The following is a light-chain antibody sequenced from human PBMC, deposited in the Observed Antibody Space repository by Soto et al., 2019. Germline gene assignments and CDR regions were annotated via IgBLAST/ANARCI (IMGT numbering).Light chain of an antibody. CDR2: GAS. V-gene: IGKV3-15*01. J-gene: IGKJ2*01. Sequence: EIVMTQSPATLSVSPGERATLSCRASQSVSSNLAWYQQKPGQAPRLLIYGASTRATGIPARFSGSGSGTEFTLTISSLQSEDFATYYCQQSYSTPRTFGQGTTLENK. CDR3: QQSYSTPRT. CDR1: QSVSSN.